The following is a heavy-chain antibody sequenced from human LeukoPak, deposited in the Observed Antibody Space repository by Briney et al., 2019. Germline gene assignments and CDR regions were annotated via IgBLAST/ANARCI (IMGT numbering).Heavy chain of an antibody. CDR2: ISYDGSKK. J-gene: IGHJ4*02. CDR1: GFLFSGFG. V-gene: IGHV3-30*02. Sequence: GGSLRLSCETSGFLFSGFGMHWVRQSPGKGLEWIAFISYDGSKKYYGDSVKGRFTISRDSSKNILYLQMNALTTEDTAVYYCAKVVDYYDSLDYFDYWGQGTLVTVSS. CDR3: AKVVDYYDSLDYFDY. D-gene: IGHD3-22*01.